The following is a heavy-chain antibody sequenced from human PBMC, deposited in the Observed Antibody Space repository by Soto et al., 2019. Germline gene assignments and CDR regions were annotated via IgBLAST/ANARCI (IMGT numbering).Heavy chain of an antibody. V-gene: IGHV3-23*01. CDR2: ISGSGGST. CDR3: AKVLLLRRGQSSGWYVDY. D-gene: IGHD6-19*01. J-gene: IGHJ4*02. Sequence: GGSLRLSCAASGFTFSSYAMSWVRQAPGKGLEWVSAISGSGGSTYYADSVKGRFTISRDNSKNTLYLQMNSLRAEDTAVYYCAKVLLLRRGQSSGWYVDYWGQGTLVTVSS. CDR1: GFTFSSYA.